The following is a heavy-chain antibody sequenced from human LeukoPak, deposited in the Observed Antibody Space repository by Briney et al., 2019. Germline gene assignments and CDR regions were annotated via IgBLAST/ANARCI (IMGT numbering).Heavy chain of an antibody. CDR2: ICSDSNQR. D-gene: IGHD3-22*01. CDR3: AREGAVYYYDSSGSQGQYYYYGMDV. CDR1: GFTFSTYS. Sequence: GGSLRLSCAASGFTFSTYSMNWVRQAPGKGLEWVSSICSDSNQRFSADTVKGGFTISRDNAQNSLYLQMNTLRAEDTAVYYCAREGAVYYYDSSGSQGQYYYYGMDVWGQGTTVTVSS. J-gene: IGHJ6*02. V-gene: IGHV3-21*01.